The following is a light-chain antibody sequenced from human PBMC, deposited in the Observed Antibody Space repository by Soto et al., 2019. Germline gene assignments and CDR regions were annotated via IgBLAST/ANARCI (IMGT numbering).Light chain of an antibody. CDR1: NIGSKS. Sequence: SYELTQPPSVSVAPGQTATFTCGADNIGSKSVHWYQKKPGQAPLLVVFADSDRPPRIPARFSAFNSGNTAILTTSMVEDGDEADYYCHVWDISGDHVVFGGGTKLTVL. CDR2: ADS. CDR3: HVWDISGDHVV. J-gene: IGLJ2*01. V-gene: IGLV3-21*02.